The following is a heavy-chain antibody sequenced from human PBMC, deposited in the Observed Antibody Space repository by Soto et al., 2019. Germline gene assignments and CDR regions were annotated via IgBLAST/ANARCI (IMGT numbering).Heavy chain of an antibody. J-gene: IGHJ6*02. CDR1: GGTFSSYA. CDR2: IIPIFGTA. CDR3: ARVKQQLVLGYDGMDV. Sequence: SVKVSCKASGGTFSSYAISWVRQAPGQGLEWMGGIIPIFGTANYAQKFQGRVTITADESTSTAYMELSSLRSEDTAVYYCARVKQQLVLGYDGMDVWGQGTTVTVSS. D-gene: IGHD6-13*01. V-gene: IGHV1-69*13.